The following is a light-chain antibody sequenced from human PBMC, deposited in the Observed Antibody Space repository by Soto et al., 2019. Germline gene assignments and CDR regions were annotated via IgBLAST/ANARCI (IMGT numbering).Light chain of an antibody. CDR2: AAS. J-gene: IGKJ5*01. Sequence: DIQMTQSPSSLSASVGDRVTITCRASESISRHLNWYQQKPGKAPNLLIYAASTLQNGVPSRFSGSGSGTDFTLTISSLQPEDFATYYCQQSYSTLSISFGQGTRREIK. V-gene: IGKV1-39*01. CDR3: QQSYSTLSIS. CDR1: ESISRH.